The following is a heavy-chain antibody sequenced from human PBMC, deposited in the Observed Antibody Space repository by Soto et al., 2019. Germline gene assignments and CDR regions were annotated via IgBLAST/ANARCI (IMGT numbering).Heavy chain of an antibody. J-gene: IGHJ4*02. D-gene: IGHD3-9*01. CDR1: AGTPRPSEYL. CDR2: VYYSGST. V-gene: IGHV4-39*01. Sequence: SEARRHPYTVSAGTPRPSEYLVGRVRQAPGKGLEWIGSVYYSGSTYYNPSLESRVTISVDKSKNQFSLKLMSLSAADTAVYYCGRLEGLAAISYYFYYWGRGALVTVSS. CDR3: GRLEGLAAISYYFYY.